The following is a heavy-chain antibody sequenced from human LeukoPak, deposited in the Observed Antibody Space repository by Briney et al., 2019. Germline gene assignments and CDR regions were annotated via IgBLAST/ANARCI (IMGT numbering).Heavy chain of an antibody. V-gene: IGHV3-53*01. CDR2: IYSGGST. Sequence: PWGSLRLSCAASGFTVSSNYMSWVRQAPGKGLEWVSVIYSGGSTYYADSVKGRFTISRDNSKNTLYLQMNSLRAEDTAVYYCARVYRGSYFGYYFDYWGQGTLVTVSS. D-gene: IGHD1-26*01. J-gene: IGHJ4*02. CDR3: ARVYRGSYFGYYFDY. CDR1: GFTVSSNY.